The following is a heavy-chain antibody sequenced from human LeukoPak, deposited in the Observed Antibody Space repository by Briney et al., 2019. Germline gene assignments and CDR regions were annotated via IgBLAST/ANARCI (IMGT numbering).Heavy chain of an antibody. CDR1: GFTFSRYG. J-gene: IGHJ1*01. CDR3: VPGDEVKF. D-gene: IGHD2-21*02. CDR2: MRHDVSNS. V-gene: IGHV3-30*02. Sequence: GGSLRLSCAASGFTFSRYGMHWVRQAPGKGLEWVSFMRHDVSNSSYADFVKGRFTISRDNSKNTLYLQMNSRRTEDTAVYYRVPGDEVKFWGQGTLVIVSS.